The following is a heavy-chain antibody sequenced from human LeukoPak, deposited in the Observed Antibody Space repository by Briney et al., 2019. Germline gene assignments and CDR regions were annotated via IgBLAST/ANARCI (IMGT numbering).Heavy chain of an antibody. CDR3: ARDRRIAVAVPYYFDY. D-gene: IGHD6-19*01. V-gene: IGHV3-48*04. J-gene: IGHJ4*02. CDR2: ISSSSTI. Sequence: PGGSLRLSCAASGFTFSSYGMHWVRQAPGKGLEWVSYISSSSTIYYADSVKGRFTISRDNAKNSLYLQMNSLRAEDTAVYYCARDRRIAVAVPYYFDYWGQGTLVTVSS. CDR1: GFTFSSYG.